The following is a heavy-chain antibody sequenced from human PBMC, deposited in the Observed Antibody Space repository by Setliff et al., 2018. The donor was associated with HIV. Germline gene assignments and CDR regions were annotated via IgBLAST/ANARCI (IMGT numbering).Heavy chain of an antibody. J-gene: IGHJ4*02. CDR1: GDSIASGGYS. D-gene: IGHD3-3*01. CDR2: IYYSGGT. CDR3: ARSIVPVASGYYYFEY. V-gene: IGHV4-30-4*07. Sequence: KPSKTLSLTCTVSGDSIASGGYSWTWIRQPPGKALEWIGYIYYSGGTSYSGTTYYNPSLKSRVTISVDTSKNQFSLRLSSVAAGDTAVYYCARSIVPVASGYYYFEYWGQGTLVTVSS.